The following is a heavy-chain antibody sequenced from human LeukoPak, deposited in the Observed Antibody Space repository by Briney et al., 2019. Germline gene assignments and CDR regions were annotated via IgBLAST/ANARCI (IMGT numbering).Heavy chain of an antibody. J-gene: IGHJ3*02. D-gene: IGHD5-12*01. CDR2: INPSGGST. Sequence: ASVKVSCKASGYTFTSYYMHWVRQAPGQGLEWMGIINPSGGSTSYAQRFQGRVTMTRDTSTSTVYMELSSLRSEDTAVYYCAMDSGYDFAFDIWGQGTMVTVSS. CDR1: GYTFTSYY. CDR3: AMDSGYDFAFDI. V-gene: IGHV1-46*01.